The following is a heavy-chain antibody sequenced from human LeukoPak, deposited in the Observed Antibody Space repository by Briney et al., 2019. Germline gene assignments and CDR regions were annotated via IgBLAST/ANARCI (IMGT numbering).Heavy chain of an antibody. CDR2: LHYSGGT. D-gene: IGHD5-24*01. V-gene: IGHV4-59*08. J-gene: IGHJ2*01. CDR1: GGSIGSYY. CDR3: ARRRIDGSSYWYFDL. Sequence: ASETLSLTCTVSGGSIGSYYWSWIRQPPGKGLERIGYLHYSGGTNYNPSLKSRVTISLDTPENQFSLKLSSVTAADTAVYYCARRRIDGSSYWYFDLWGRGTRVTVSS.